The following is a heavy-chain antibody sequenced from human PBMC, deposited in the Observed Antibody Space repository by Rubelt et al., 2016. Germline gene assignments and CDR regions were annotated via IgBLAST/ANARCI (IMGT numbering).Heavy chain of an antibody. J-gene: IGHJ4*02. CDR3: AQHHGGIYTHFDS. CDR1: GFAFSIYA. V-gene: IGHV3-23*01. Sequence: GGGLGQPGGSLRLSCTASGFAFSIYAMNWVRQAPGKGLEWVSAISSSGVSTYYIDSVRGRFTISRDNSKNTLYLQMNSLRAEDTAVYYCAQHHGGIYTHFDSGGQRTLVTVSS. D-gene: IGHD2-15*01. CDR2: ISSSGVST.